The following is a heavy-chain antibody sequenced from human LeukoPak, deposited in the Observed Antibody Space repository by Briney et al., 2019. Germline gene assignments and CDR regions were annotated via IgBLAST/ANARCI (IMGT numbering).Heavy chain of an antibody. J-gene: IGHJ4*02. V-gene: IGHV3-30*02. D-gene: IGHD3-10*01. CDR3: ARGGGSGTYYFDY. CDR1: GFTFSSYD. CDR2: IRYDGSNK. Sequence: GGSLRLSCAASGFTFSSYDIHWVRQAPGKGLEWVAFIRYDGSNKYYADSVKGRFTISRDNAKNSLFLQMNSLRDEDTAVYYCARGGGSGTYYFDYWGQGTLVTVSS.